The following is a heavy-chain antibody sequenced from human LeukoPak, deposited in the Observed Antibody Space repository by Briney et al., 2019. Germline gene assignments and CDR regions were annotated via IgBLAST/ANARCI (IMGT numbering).Heavy chain of an antibody. Sequence: GGSLRLSCAASGFTFSSYSMNWVRQAPGKGLEWVSSISSSSYIYYADSVKGRFTISRDNAKNSLYLQMNSLRAEDTAVYYCARGGYYDYVWGSYRYTHVDYWGQGTLVTVSS. CDR1: GFTFSSYS. J-gene: IGHJ4*02. CDR3: ARGGYYDYVWGSYRYTHVDY. D-gene: IGHD3-16*02. V-gene: IGHV3-21*01. CDR2: ISSSSYI.